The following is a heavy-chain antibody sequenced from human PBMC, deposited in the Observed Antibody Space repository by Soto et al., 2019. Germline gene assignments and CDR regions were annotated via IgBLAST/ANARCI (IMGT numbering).Heavy chain of an antibody. Sequence: ASLKVSCKASGYTFTSYDINWVRQATGQGLEWMGWMNPNSGNTGYAQKFQGRVTMTRNTSISTAYMELSSLRSEDTAVYYCARVDYYYYYMDVWGKGTTVTVSS. J-gene: IGHJ6*03. CDR3: ARVDYYYYYMDV. V-gene: IGHV1-8*01. CDR2: MNPNSGNT. CDR1: GYTFTSYD.